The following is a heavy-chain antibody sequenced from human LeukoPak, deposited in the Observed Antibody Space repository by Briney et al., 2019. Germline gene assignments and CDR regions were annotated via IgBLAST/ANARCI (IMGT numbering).Heavy chain of an antibody. V-gene: IGHV1-2*02. CDR2: INPNSGGT. D-gene: IGHD3-10*01. CDR3: ARPLWFGEFPFDY. CDR1: GYTFTGYY. Sequence: GASVKVSCKAPGYTFTGYYMHWVRQAPGQGLEWMGWINPNSGGTNYAQKFQGRVTMTRDTSIRTAYMELSRLRSDDTAVYYCARPLWFGEFPFDYWGQGTLVTVSS. J-gene: IGHJ4*02.